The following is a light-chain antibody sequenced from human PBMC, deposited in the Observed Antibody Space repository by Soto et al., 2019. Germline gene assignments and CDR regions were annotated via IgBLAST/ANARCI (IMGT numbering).Light chain of an antibody. J-gene: IGLJ3*02. Sequence: QSPLTQPPSASGSPGQSVTISCTGTSSDVGGYNYVSWYQQYPGRAPKLMIYEVTKRPSGVPDRFSGSKSGNTASLTVSGLQAEDESEYYGSSYAASNNFYFVFGGGTKLTVL. CDR1: SSDVGGYNY. V-gene: IGLV2-8*01. CDR2: EVT. CDR3: SSYAASNNFYFV.